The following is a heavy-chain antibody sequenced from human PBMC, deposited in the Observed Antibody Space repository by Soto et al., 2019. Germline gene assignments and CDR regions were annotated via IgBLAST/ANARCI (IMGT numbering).Heavy chain of an antibody. CDR3: ARRWGDAFDF. Sequence: SETLSLTCTVSGGSISSYYWSWIRQPPGKGLEWIGYIYYSGSTNYNPSLKSRITISVDTSKNQFSLKLSSVTAADTAVYYCARRWGDAFDFWGQGTMVTVS. CDR2: IYYSGST. D-gene: IGHD3-16*01. J-gene: IGHJ3*01. V-gene: IGHV4-59*08. CDR1: GGSISSYY.